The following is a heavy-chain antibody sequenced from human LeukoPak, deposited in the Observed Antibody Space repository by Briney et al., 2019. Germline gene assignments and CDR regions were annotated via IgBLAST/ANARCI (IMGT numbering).Heavy chain of an antibody. V-gene: IGHV1-69*13. CDR3: ARDGDYDSSGYYPYFDY. J-gene: IGHJ4*02. CDR2: IIPIFGTA. CDR1: GGTFSSYA. Sequence: SVKVSCKASGGTFSSYAISWVRQAPGQGLEWMGGIIPIFGTANYAQKFQGRVTITADESTSTAYMELSSLRSEDTAVYYCARDGDYDSSGYYPYFDYWGQGTPVTVSS. D-gene: IGHD3-22*01.